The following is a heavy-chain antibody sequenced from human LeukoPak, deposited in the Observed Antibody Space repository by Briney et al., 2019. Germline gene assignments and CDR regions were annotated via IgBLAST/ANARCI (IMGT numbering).Heavy chain of an antibody. CDR2: INPNSGGT. CDR1: GYTFTGYY. D-gene: IGHD5-18*01. Sequence: GASVKVSCKASGYTFTGYYMHWVRQAPGQGLEWMGWINPNSGGTNYAQKFQGRVTMTRDTSISTAYMELSRLRSDDTAVYYCARDSQDTAMVSYYYSGMDVWGQGTTVTVSS. V-gene: IGHV1-2*02. J-gene: IGHJ6*02. CDR3: ARDSQDTAMVSYYYSGMDV.